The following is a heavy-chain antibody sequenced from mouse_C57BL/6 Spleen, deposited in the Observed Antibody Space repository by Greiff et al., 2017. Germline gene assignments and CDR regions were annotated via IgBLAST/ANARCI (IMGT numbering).Heavy chain of an antibody. CDR3: ARGDWDDYFDY. D-gene: IGHD4-1*01. Sequence: EVQLQESGGGLVKPGGSLKLSCAASGFTFSSYAMSWVRPTPEKRLEWVATISDGGSYTYYPDNVKGRFTISRDNAKNNLYLQMSHLKSEDTAMDYCARGDWDDYFDYWGQGTTLTVSS. J-gene: IGHJ2*01. CDR1: GFTFSSYA. CDR2: ISDGGSYT. V-gene: IGHV5-4*01.